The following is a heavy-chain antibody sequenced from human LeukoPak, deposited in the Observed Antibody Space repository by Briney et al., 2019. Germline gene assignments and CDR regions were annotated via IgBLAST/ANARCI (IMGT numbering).Heavy chain of an antibody. D-gene: IGHD5-12*01. V-gene: IGHV3-23*01. CDR1: GFTFNHYA. CDR2: IVSSDDIT. Sequence: GGSLRLSCAASGFTFNHYAMNWVRQAPGKGLEWVSSIVSSDDITYYADSVKGRFTISRDNSKNTLYLQMNSLRVEDTAIYYCAKKDIAGSGYDLDYWGQGTLVTVSS. J-gene: IGHJ4*02. CDR3: AKKDIAGSGYDLDY.